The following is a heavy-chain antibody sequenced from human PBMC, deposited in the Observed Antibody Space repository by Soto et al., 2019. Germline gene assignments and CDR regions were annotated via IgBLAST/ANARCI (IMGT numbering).Heavy chain of an antibody. CDR2: IYYSGST. D-gene: IGHD3-9*01. Sequence: TLALTCTVSGGSSRSGGYYWTWIRQHPGKVLEWIGYIYYSGSTYYNPSLKSRVTISIDTSKNQFSLKLSSVTAAETAVYYCATAQYNVLTGYYLPTDYWGQGTLVTVSS. CDR1: GGSSRSGGYY. J-gene: IGHJ4*02. CDR3: ATAQYNVLTGYYLPTDY. V-gene: IGHV4-31*03.